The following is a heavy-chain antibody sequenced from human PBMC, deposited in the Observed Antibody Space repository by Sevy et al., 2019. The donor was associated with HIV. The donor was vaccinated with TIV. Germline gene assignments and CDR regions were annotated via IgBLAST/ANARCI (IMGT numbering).Heavy chain of an antibody. CDR1: GFTFSSYA. Sequence: GGSLRLSCAASGFTFSSYAMHWVRQAPGKGLEWVAVISYDGSNKYYADSVKGRFTISRDNSKNTLYRQMNSLRAEDTAVYYCARDNLGGYSYGFGWGQGTLVTVSS. CDR3: ARDNLGGYSYGFG. CDR2: ISYDGSNK. J-gene: IGHJ4*02. V-gene: IGHV3-30-3*01. D-gene: IGHD5-18*01.